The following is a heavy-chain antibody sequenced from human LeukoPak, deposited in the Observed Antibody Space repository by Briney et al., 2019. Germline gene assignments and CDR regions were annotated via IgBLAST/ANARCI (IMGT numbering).Heavy chain of an antibody. V-gene: IGHV4-34*01. CDR3: ARHPPILRYFDRRAFDI. Sequence: SETLSLTCAVYGGSFSGYYWSWIRQPPGKGLEWIGEINHSGSTNYNPSLKSRVTISVDTSKNQFSLKLSSVTAAATAVYYCARHPPILRYFDRRAFDIWGQGTMVTVSS. J-gene: IGHJ3*02. D-gene: IGHD3-9*01. CDR2: INHSGST. CDR1: GGSFSGYY.